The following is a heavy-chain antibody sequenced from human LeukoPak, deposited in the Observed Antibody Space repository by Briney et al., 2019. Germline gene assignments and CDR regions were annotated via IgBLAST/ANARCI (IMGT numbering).Heavy chain of an antibody. CDR2: INPSGGST. J-gene: IGHJ5*02. CDR1: GYTFTNYY. CDR3: ARDRGMATITEWFDP. V-gene: IGHV1-46*01. D-gene: IGHD5-24*01. Sequence: ASVKVSCKASGYTFTNYYMHWVRQAPGQGLEWMAIINPSGGSTSYAQKFQGRVTMTRDTSTSTVYMELSSLRSEDTAVYYCARDRGMATITEWFDPWGQGTLVTVSS.